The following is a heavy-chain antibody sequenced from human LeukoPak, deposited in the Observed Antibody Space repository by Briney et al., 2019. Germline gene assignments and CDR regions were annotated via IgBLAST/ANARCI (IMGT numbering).Heavy chain of an antibody. J-gene: IGHJ5*02. V-gene: IGHV4-34*01. CDR1: GGSFSGYY. CDR3: ARDPHNYDILTEPGWFDP. D-gene: IGHD3-9*01. CDR2: INHSGST. Sequence: TSETLSLTCAVYGGSFSGYYWSWIRQPPGKGLEWIGEINHSGSTNYNPSLKSRVTISVDTSKNQFSLKLSSVTAADTAVYYCARDPHNYDILTEPGWFDPWGQGTLVTVSS.